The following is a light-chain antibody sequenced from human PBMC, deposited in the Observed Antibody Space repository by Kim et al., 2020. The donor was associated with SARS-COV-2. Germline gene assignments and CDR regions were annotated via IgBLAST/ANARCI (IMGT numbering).Light chain of an antibody. CDR2: LGS. V-gene: IGKV2-28*01. Sequence: DIVMTQSALSLPVTPGEPASISYRSSQGLLHSNGYNYLDWYLQKPGQSPQLLIYLGSNRGSGVPGRFSGSGSGTDFTLKISRVEAEDFGVYYCRQALQTPRTCGQGTKVDIE. CDR1: QGLLHSNGYNY. CDR3: RQALQTPRT. J-gene: IGKJ1*01.